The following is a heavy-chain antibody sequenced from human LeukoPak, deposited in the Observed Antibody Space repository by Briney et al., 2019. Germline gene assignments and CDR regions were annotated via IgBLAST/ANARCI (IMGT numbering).Heavy chain of an antibody. CDR2: IIPIFGTA. D-gene: IGHD5-12*01. CDR1: GGTFSSYA. J-gene: IGHJ4*02. CDR3: AREGYSGYDSGY. Sequence: SVKVSCKASGGTFSSYAISWVRQAPGQGLEWMGGIIPIFGTANYAQKFQGRVTITADESTSTAYMELSSLRSEDTAVYYCAREGYSGYDSGYWGQGTLATVSS. V-gene: IGHV1-69*13.